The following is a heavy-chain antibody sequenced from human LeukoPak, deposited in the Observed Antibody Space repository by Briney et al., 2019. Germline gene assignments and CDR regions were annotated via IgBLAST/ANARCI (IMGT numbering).Heavy chain of an antibody. CDR1: DFTFSAYS. Sequence: PGGSLRLSCAASDFTFSAYSMNWVRQAPGKGLEWIAYLSSTARTSFYADSVKGRFTISRDNVKNSLYLQLNSLRAEDTAVYYCARSRFYFDYWGQGTLVTVSS. J-gene: IGHJ4*02. CDR2: LSSTARTS. V-gene: IGHV3-48*01. CDR3: ARSRFYFDY.